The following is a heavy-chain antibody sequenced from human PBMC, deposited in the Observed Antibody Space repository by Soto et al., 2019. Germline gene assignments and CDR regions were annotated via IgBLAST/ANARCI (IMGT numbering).Heavy chain of an antibody. CDR2: TYYRSKWYN. J-gene: IGHJ5*02. D-gene: IGHD3-16*02. V-gene: IGHV6-1*01. Sequence: SQTLSLTCAISGDGVSSSSVTWNWIRQSPSRGLEWPGRTYYRSKWYNDYAVSVKSRITINPDTSKNQFSLQLNSVTPEDTAVYYCARGAALYDYVWGSYRYTNWFDPWGQGTLVTVSS. CDR3: ARGAALYDYVWGSYRYTNWFDP. CDR1: GDGVSSSSVT.